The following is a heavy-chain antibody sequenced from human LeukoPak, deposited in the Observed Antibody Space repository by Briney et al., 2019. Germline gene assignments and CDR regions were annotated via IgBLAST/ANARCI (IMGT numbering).Heavy chain of an antibody. V-gene: IGHV3-30*18. CDR1: GFTFSSYG. D-gene: IGHD5-18*01. J-gene: IGHJ3*02. CDR2: ISYDGSNK. CDR3: AKVTQYSPGTFDI. Sequence: GRSLRLSCAASGFTFSSYGMHWVRQAPGKGLEWVAVISYDGSNKYYADSVKGRFTISRDNSKNTLYLQMNSLRAEDTAVYYCAKVTQYSPGTFDIWGQGTMVIVSS.